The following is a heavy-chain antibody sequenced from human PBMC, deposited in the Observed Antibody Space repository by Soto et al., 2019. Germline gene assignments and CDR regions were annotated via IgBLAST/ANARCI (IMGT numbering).Heavy chain of an antibody. CDR3: ARDCAVAPQYDFWSGSDY. CDR1: GYTFTSYG. Sequence: ASVKVACKASGYTFTSYGIGWVRPAPGQGLEWMVWISAYNCNTNCEQRFQGRVTMTRDTSTSTVYMELSSLRSEDTALYYCARDCAVAPQYDFWSGSDYWGQGTLVTVSS. V-gene: IGHV1-18*01. D-gene: IGHD3-3*01. CDR2: ISAYNCNT. J-gene: IGHJ4*02.